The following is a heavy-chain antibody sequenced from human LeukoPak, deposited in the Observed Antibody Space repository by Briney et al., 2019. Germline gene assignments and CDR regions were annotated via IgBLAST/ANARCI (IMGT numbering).Heavy chain of an antibody. CDR2: MSFDGTTT. V-gene: IGHV3-30*18. CDR3: AKVMAERRTLTPYFDY. Sequence: PGGSLRLSCAASGFTFSSYGIHWVRQAPGKGLEWVAVMSFDGTTTHYADSVKGRFFISRDTPMNTVHLQLNSLRAEDTAVYYCAKVMAERRTLTPYFDYWGQGPLVTVSS. D-gene: IGHD1-1*01. J-gene: IGHJ4*02. CDR1: GFTFSSYG.